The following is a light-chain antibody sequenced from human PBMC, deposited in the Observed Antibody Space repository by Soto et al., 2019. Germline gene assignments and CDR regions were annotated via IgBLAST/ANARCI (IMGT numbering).Light chain of an antibody. CDR3: QQYGSTPPT. V-gene: IGKV3-20*01. CDR2: GAS. J-gene: IGKJ1*01. Sequence: EIVLTQSPVTLSLSPGERATLSCRASQSVRRSYLAWYQQKPGQAPRLIIDGASSRATGIPDRFSGSGSGTDFTRTISRLEPEDCAVYFCQQYGSTPPTFGQGTKVEI. CDR1: QSVRRSY.